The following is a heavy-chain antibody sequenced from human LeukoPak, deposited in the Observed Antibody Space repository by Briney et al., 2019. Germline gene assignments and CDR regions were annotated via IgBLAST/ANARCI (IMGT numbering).Heavy chain of an antibody. V-gene: IGHV4-34*01. CDR1: GGSFSGYY. CDR2: INHSGST. Sequence: SETLSLTCAVYGGSFSGYYWSWIRQPPGKGLEWIGEINHSGSTNYNPSLKSRVTISVDTSKNQFSLKLSSVTAADTAVYYCARGIYDFWNGYLNYYYYYYMDVWGKGTTVTVSS. CDR3: ARGIYDFWNGYLNYYYYYYMDV. D-gene: IGHD3-3*01. J-gene: IGHJ6*03.